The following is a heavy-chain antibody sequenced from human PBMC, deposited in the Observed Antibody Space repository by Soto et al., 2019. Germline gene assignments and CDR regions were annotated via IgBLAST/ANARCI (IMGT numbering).Heavy chain of an antibody. CDR2: ISSSSSYI. D-gene: IGHD3-22*01. CDR3: ARDETYYYDSSGYTDY. CDR1: GFTFSSYS. V-gene: IGHV3-21*01. Sequence: EVQLVESGGGLVKPGGSLRLSCAASGFTFSSYSMNWVRQAPGKGLEWVSSISSSSSYIYYADSVKGRFTISRDNAKNSLYLQMNSLRAEDTAVYYCARDETYYYDSSGYTDYWGQGTLVTVSS. J-gene: IGHJ4*02.